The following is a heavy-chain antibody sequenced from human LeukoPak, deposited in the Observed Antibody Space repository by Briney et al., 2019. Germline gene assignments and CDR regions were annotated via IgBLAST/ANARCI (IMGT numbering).Heavy chain of an antibody. CDR2: ISSSSSTT. CDR1: GFTFSSYS. Sequence: GGSLRLSCAASGFTFSSYSMNWVRQAPGKGLEWVSYISSSSSTTYYADSVKGRFTISRDNAKNSLYLQMNSLRAEDTAVYYCARVVKYSSGPLTDLLPYYFDSWGQGTLVTVSS. V-gene: IGHV3-48*01. D-gene: IGHD6-19*01. CDR3: ARVVKYSSGPLTDLLPYYFDS. J-gene: IGHJ4*02.